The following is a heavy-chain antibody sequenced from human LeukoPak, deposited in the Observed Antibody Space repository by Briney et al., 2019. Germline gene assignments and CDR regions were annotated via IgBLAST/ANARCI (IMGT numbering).Heavy chain of an antibody. V-gene: IGHV1-46*01. CDR2: INPSGGST. D-gene: IGHD2-2*01. J-gene: IGHJ4*02. CDR3: ASDQLLLYALDY. CDR1: GYTFTSYY. Sequence: GASVKVSCKASGYTFTSYYMHWVRQAPGQGLEWMGIINPSGGSTSYAQKFQGRVTMTRDTSTSTVYMELSSLRSEDTAVYYCASDQLLLYALDYWGQGTLVTVSS.